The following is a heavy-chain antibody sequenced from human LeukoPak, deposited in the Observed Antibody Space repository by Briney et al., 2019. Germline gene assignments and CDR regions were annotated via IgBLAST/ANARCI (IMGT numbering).Heavy chain of an antibody. D-gene: IGHD2-8*01. V-gene: IGHV4-4*08. J-gene: IGHJ5*02. CDR1: GGSISSYY. Sequence: PSETLSLTCTVSGGSISSYYWSWIRQPPGKGLEWIGYIYTSGSTNYNPSLKSRVTMSVDTSKNQFSLNLSSVTAADTAVYYCARASMVPLYNWFDPWGQGTLVTVSS. CDR2: IYTSGST. CDR3: ARASMVPLYNWFDP.